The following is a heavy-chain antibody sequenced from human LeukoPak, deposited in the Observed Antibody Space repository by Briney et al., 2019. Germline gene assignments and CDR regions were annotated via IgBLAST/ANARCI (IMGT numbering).Heavy chain of an antibody. V-gene: IGHV3-72*01. CDR1: GFTLSDHF. D-gene: IGHD6-19*01. CDR2: SRNKAKSYTT. CDR3: VRVGSVAGSDYLDY. Sequence: GGSLRLSCAVSGFTLSDHFLDWVRQAPGKGLEWVGRSRNKAKSYTTEYAASVKGRFTISRDESQNSLNLQMNSLKTDDTAVYYCVRVGSVAGSDYLDYWGQGTLVTVSS. J-gene: IGHJ4*02.